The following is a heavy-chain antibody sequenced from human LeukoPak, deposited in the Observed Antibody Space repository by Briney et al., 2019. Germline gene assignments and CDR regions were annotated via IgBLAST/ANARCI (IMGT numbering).Heavy chain of an antibody. CDR2: INHSGST. CDR1: GGSFSGYY. CDR3: ARGWACSGTSCYKSDY. J-gene: IGHJ4*02. D-gene: IGHD2-2*02. V-gene: IGHV4-34*01. Sequence: PSETLSLTCAVSGGSFSGYYWSWIRQPPGKGLEWIGEINHSGSTNYNPSLKSRVTISVDTSKNQFSLKLSSVTAADTAVYFCARGWACSGTSCYKSDYWGQGTLVTVSS.